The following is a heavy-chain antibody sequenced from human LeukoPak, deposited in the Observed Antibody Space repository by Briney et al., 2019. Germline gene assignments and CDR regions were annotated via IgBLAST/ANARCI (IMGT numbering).Heavy chain of an antibody. Sequence: GSLRLSCAASGFTFSSNWMHWVRQAPGKGLEWIGSIYCSGSTYYNPSLKSRVTISVDTSKNQFSLKLSSVTAADTAVYYCARLDSYRYLWDYWGQGTLVTVSS. J-gene: IGHJ4*02. CDR1: GFTFSSNWMH. V-gene: IGHV4-39*01. CDR2: IYCSGST. D-gene: IGHD5-18*01. CDR3: ARLDSYRYLWDY.